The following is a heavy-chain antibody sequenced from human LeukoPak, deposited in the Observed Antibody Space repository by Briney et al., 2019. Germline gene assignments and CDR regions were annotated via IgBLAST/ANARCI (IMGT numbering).Heavy chain of an antibody. J-gene: IGHJ4*02. CDR2: IWYDGSNK. Sequence: PGGSLRLSCAASGFTFSSYGMHWVRQAPGKGLEWGAVIWYDGSNKYYADSVKGRFTISRDNSKNTLYLQMNSLRAEDTAVYYCARGFDDSSGYYFDYWGQGTLVTVSS. CDR3: ARGFDDSSGYYFDY. V-gene: IGHV3-33*01. CDR1: GFTFSSYG. D-gene: IGHD3-22*01.